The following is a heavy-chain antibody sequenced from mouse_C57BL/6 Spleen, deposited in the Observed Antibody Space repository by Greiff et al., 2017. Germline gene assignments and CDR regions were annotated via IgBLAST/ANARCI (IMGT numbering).Heavy chain of an antibody. J-gene: IGHJ2*01. CDR3: ARSEGLRPFDY. Sequence: VQLQESGAELARPGASVKLSCKASGYTFTSYGISWVKQRTGQGLEWIGEIYPRSGNTYYNEKFKGKATLTADKSSSTAYMELRSLTSEDSAVYFCARSEGLRPFDYWGQGTTLTVSS. CDR1: GYTFTSYG. CDR2: IYPRSGNT. D-gene: IGHD2-4*01. V-gene: IGHV1-81*01.